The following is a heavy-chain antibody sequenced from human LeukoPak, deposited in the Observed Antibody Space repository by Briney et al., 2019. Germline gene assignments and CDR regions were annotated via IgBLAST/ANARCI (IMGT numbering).Heavy chain of an antibody. CDR1: GGSISSYY. V-gene: IGHV4-4*07. CDR3: ARDRLGPSPGDYYMDV. Sequence: SETLSLTCTVSGGSISSYYWSWIRQPAGKGLEWIGRIYTSGSTNYNPSLKSRVTMSVDTSKNQFSLKLSSVTAADTAVYYCARDRLGPSPGDYYMDVWGKGTTVTVSS. J-gene: IGHJ6*03. CDR2: IYTSGST. D-gene: IGHD3-10*01.